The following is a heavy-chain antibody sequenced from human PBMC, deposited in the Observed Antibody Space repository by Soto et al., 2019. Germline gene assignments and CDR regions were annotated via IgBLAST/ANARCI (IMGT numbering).Heavy chain of an antibody. CDR3: ARAPDHVYYYYGMDV. J-gene: IGHJ6*02. V-gene: IGHV4-59*01. Sequence: PSETLSLTCTVSGCSISSYYWSWIRQPPGKGLEWIGYIYYSGSTNYNPSLKSRVTISVDTSKNQFSLKLSSVTAADTAVYYCARAPDHVYYYYGMDVWSQGTTVTVSS. CDR1: GCSISSYY. D-gene: IGHD3-16*01. CDR2: IYYSGST.